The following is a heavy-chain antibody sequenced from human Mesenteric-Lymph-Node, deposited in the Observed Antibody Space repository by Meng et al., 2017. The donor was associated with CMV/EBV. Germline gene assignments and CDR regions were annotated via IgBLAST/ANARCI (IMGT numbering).Heavy chain of an antibody. CDR2: IYPGDSDT. D-gene: IGHD1-26*01. V-gene: IGHV5-51*01. CDR3: ARTDSGSYLTWFDP. Sequence: KGSGYSFTSHWIAWVRQMPGKGLEWIGIIYPGDSDTRYSPSFQGQVTISADKSISTAYMQWSSLKTSDTAMYYCARTDSGSYLTWFDPWGQGTLVTVSS. CDR1: GYSFTSHW. J-gene: IGHJ5*02.